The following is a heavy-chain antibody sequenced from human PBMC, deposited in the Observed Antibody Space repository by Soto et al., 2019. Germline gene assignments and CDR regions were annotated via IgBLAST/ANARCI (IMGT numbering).Heavy chain of an antibody. CDR3: VKDFRRSYDWTHD. J-gene: IGHJ4*02. V-gene: IGHV3-23*01. D-gene: IGHD5-12*01. Sequence: EVQLLESGGDLVQPGGSLRLSCAASGFTFSNYAMSWVRQAPGKGLEWVSLIRGSGGPTNYADSVKGRFTVSRDNSKNMVFLQMNSLRAEDTAVYYCVKDFRRSYDWTHDWGQGTLVTVSS. CDR2: IRGSGGPT. CDR1: GFTFSNYA.